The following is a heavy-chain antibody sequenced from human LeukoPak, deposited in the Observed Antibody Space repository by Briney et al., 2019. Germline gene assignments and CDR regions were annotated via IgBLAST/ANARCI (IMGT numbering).Heavy chain of an antibody. CDR1: GGSISSSSYY. CDR3: ATISGQWLVLIDY. CDR2: IYYSGST. Sequence: NPSETLSLTCTVSGGSISSSSYYWGWIRQPPGKGLEWIGSIYYSGSTYYNPSLKSRVTISVDTSKNQFSLKLSSVTAADTAVYYCATISGQWLVLIDYWGQGTLVTVSS. D-gene: IGHD6-19*01. J-gene: IGHJ4*02. V-gene: IGHV4-39*01.